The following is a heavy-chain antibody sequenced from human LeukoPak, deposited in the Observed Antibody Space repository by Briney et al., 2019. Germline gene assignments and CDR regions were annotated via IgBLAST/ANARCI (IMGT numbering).Heavy chain of an antibody. CDR3: ARSMVRGVIRSGAVY. V-gene: IGHV4-34*01. D-gene: IGHD3-10*01. J-gene: IGHJ4*02. CDR1: SESFSGYF. CDR2: INYSGST. Sequence: KPSETLSLTCAIYSESFSGYFWSWIRQPPGKGVEWIGEINYSGSTNYNPSLKSRVTISVDTSRNQFSLKLSSVTAADTAVYYCARSMVRGVIRSGAVYWGQGTLVTVSS.